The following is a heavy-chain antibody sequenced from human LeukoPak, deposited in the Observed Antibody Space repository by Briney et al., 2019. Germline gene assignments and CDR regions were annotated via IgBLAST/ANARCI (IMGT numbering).Heavy chain of an antibody. Sequence: ASVKVSCKASGYTFTSYGISWVRRAPGQGLEWMGWISAYNGNTNYAQKLQGRVTMTTDTSTSTAYMELRSLRFDDTAVYYCARDYDSSGYQGLKFDYWGQGTLVTVSS. D-gene: IGHD3-22*01. CDR2: ISAYNGNT. V-gene: IGHV1-18*01. CDR3: ARDYDSSGYQGLKFDY. CDR1: GYTFTSYG. J-gene: IGHJ4*02.